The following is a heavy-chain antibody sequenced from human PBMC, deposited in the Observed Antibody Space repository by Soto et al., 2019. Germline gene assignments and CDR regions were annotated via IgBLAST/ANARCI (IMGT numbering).Heavy chain of an antibody. CDR2: INGGNGNT. CDR1: GYTFTSFA. J-gene: IGHJ5*02. Sequence: ASVKVSCKASGYTFTSFAIHWVRQAPGQRLEWMGWINGGNGNTKFSKKFQDRVTMTRHTSASTVYMELSGLTSEDTAVYYCARVKPGIAVAGSIPGKGPNFDNWGQGTLGTVSS. V-gene: IGHV1-3*01. CDR3: ARVKPGIAVAGSIPGKGPNFDN. D-gene: IGHD6-19*01.